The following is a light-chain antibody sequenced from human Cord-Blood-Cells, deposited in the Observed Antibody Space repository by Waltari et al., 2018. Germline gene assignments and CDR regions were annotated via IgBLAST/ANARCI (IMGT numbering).Light chain of an antibody. CDR3: QQFNSYPIT. J-gene: IGKJ5*01. CDR2: DAS. Sequence: AIQLTQSPSSLSASVGDRVTITCRASQGISSALAWYQQQPGKAPKLLIYDASSVESRVPSRCSGSGSRTDFTLTISSLQPEDFATYYCQQFNSYPITFGQGTRLEIK. V-gene: IGKV1-13*02. CDR1: QGISSA.